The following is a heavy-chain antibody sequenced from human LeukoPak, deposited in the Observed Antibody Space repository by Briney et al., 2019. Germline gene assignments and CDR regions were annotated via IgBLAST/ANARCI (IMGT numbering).Heavy chain of an antibody. V-gene: IGHV3-7*01. D-gene: IGHD2-21*01. CDR2: IKQDGSEK. CDR3: ARESISQGDV. CDR1: RFTFSSYW. Sequence: GGSLRLSCAASRFTFSSYWMSWVRQAPGKGLEWVANIKQDGSEKYYVDSVKGRFTISRDNAKNSLYLQMNSLRAEDTAVYYCARESISQGDVWGKGTTVTVSS. J-gene: IGHJ6*04.